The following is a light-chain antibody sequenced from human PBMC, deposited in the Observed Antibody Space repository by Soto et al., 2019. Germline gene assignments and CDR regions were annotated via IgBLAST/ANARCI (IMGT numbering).Light chain of an antibody. CDR2: RNS. CDR3: QSYDSSLSGSGV. V-gene: IGLV1-40*01. CDR1: SFNIGAGYD. Sequence: QSVLTQPPSVSGAPGQRVTISCTGSSFNIGAGYDVHWYQQLPGTAPKLLIYRNSNRPSGVPDRFYGSKSGTSASLAITGLQAEDEADYYGQSYDSSLSGSGVFGGGTKLTVL. J-gene: IGLJ2*01.